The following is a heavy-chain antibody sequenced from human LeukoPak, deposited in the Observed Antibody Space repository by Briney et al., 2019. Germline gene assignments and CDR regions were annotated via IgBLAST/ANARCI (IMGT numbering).Heavy chain of an antibody. Sequence: GGSLRLSCAASGFTFDDYAMHWVRQAPGKGLEWVSLISGDGGSTYYADSVKGRFTISRDNSKNSLYLQMNSLRTEDTALYYCAKDIVGGQLASSLVYWGQGTLVTVSS. V-gene: IGHV3-43*02. D-gene: IGHD6-13*01. CDR1: GFTFDDYA. J-gene: IGHJ4*02. CDR2: ISGDGGST. CDR3: AKDIVGGQLASSLVY.